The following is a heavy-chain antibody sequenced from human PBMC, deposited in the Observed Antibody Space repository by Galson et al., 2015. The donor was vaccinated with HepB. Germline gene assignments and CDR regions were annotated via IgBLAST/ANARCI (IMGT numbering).Heavy chain of an antibody. CDR3: ARDRGSDAFDI. J-gene: IGHJ3*02. CDR1: GYTFTSYY. CDR2: INLSGGST. Sequence: SVKVSCKASGYTFTSYYMHWVRQAPGQGLEWMGIINLSGGSTSYAQKFQGRVTMTRDTSTSTVYMELSSLRSEDTAVYYCARDRGSDAFDIWGQGTMVTVSS. V-gene: IGHV1-46*01. D-gene: IGHD3-16*01.